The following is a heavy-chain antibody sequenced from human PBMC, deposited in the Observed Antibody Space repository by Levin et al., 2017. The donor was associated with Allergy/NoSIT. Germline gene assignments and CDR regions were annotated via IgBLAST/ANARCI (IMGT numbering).Heavy chain of an antibody. J-gene: IGHJ4*02. CDR3: TRERGYSYGYGDY. CDR2: ISSSSSYI. CDR1: GFTFSSYN. Sequence: KAGGSLRLSCAASGFTFSSYNMNWVRQAPGKGLEWVSSISSSSSYIYYADSVKGRFTISRDNAKNSLYLQMNSLRAEDTAVYYCTRERGYSYGYGDYWGQGTLVTVSS. D-gene: IGHD5-18*01. V-gene: IGHV3-21*01.